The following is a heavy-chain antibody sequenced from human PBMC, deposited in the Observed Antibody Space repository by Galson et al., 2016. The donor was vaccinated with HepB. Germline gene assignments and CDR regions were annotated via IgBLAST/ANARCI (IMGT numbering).Heavy chain of an antibody. D-gene: IGHD3/OR15-3a*01. J-gene: IGHJ3*02. CDR3: ATQDDIVTDLWAFDI. Sequence: SVKVSCKASGHTFTSYGISWVRQAPGQGLECMGWIGANNGNTKYAQNLKGRVAISKDTSASTAYLEVSSVKAEDTAVYYCATQDDIVTDLWAFDIWGQGTMVTVSS. V-gene: IGHV1-18*01. CDR1: GHTFTSYG. CDR2: IGANNGNT.